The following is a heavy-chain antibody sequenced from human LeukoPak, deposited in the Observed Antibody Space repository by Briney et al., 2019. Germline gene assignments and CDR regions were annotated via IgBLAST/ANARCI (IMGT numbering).Heavy chain of an antibody. Sequence: PSETLSLTCAVYGGSFSGYHWSWIRQHTGKGLEWIGEIDPYGGSYHNPSLKSRVTISVDTSKNQFSLKLNSVTAADTAVYYCARGEWVSPDYYFMDVWGKGTTVIIFS. CDR2: IDPYGGS. J-gene: IGHJ6*03. V-gene: IGHV4-34*01. CDR1: GGSFSGYH. D-gene: IGHD3-3*01. CDR3: ARGEWVSPDYYFMDV.